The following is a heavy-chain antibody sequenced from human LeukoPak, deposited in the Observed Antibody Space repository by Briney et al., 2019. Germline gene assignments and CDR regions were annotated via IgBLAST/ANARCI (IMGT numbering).Heavy chain of an antibody. CDR3: ARKNPTALRNNWFDP. Sequence: SVKVSSKDSGFTFKSAVQWVRQTRGQRLEWIGWIVVGSGNTNYAQKFSERVTITRDMSTSTAYMELSGLKASDTAVYYCARKNPTALRNNWFDPWGRGTLVSVSS. D-gene: IGHD5-18*01. J-gene: IGHJ5*02. CDR1: GFTFKSA. V-gene: IGHV1-58*01. CDR2: IVVGSGNT.